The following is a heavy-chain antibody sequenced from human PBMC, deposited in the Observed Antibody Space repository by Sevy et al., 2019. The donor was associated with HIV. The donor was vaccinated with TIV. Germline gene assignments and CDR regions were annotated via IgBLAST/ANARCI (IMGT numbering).Heavy chain of an antibody. CDR1: GFTLSNSY. D-gene: IGHD1-26*01. Sequence: GGSLRLSCAASGFTLSNSYMAWIRQAPGKGLEWVSYISRGGTDVYYADSVEGRFTISEESAKNSLYLQMNNLGADDTAVYYCARGVGLYHWSPGTLVTVSS. CDR2: ISRGGTDV. J-gene: IGHJ5*02. V-gene: IGHV3-11*01. CDR3: ARGVGLYH.